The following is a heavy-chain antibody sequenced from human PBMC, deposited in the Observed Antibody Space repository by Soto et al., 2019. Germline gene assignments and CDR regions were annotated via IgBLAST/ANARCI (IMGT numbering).Heavy chain of an antibody. D-gene: IGHD6-6*01. J-gene: IGHJ4*02. CDR1: GFSLSNARMG. Sequence: ESGPTLVNPTETLTLTCTVSGFSLSNARMGVSWIRQPPGKALEWLAHIFSNDEKSYSTSLKSRLTISKDTSKSQVVLTMTNMDPVDTATYYCAQAIIAARRWYYFDYWGQGTLVTVSS. CDR2: IFSNDEK. V-gene: IGHV2-26*01. CDR3: AQAIIAARRWYYFDY.